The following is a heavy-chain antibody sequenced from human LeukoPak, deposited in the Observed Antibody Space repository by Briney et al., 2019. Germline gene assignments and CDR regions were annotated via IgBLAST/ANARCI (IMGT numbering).Heavy chain of an antibody. D-gene: IGHD3-3*01. CDR3: ATDRGWRTSGYYLYYFEY. CDR1: GFTFSNYA. Sequence: GGSLRLSCAASGFTFSNYAMSWVRQAPGKGLEWVSTISNSGDATYYADSVKGRFTISRDNSKNTLYLQMNSLRAEDTAVYYCATDRGWRTSGYYLYYFEYWGQGTLVTYSS. V-gene: IGHV3-23*01. CDR2: ISNSGDAT. J-gene: IGHJ4*02.